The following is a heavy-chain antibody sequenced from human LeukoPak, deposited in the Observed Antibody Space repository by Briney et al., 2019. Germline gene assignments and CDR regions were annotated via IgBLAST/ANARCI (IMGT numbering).Heavy chain of an antibody. D-gene: IGHD1-7*01. CDR3: TTDEDWNYARKDV. V-gene: IGHV3-15*04. CDR1: GFTFIYAW. CDR2: TVSEIDGGTT. J-gene: IGHJ6*02. Sequence: KSGGSLRLSCAASGFTFIYAWISWVRQVPGKGLEWVGQTVSEIDGGTTDYATPVKGRFTISRDDSKSTLYLQMNSLKIEDTAVYYCTTDEDWNYARKDVWGQGATVIVSS.